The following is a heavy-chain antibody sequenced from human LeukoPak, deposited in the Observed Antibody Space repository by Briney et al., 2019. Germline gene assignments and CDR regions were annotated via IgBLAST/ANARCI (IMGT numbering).Heavy chain of an antibody. CDR1: GLTFSDYG. D-gene: IGHD4/OR15-4a*01. CDR2: IKQDGSET. CDR3: ARHLTFFDY. Sequence: GGSLRLSCVVSGLTFSDYGMSWVRQAPGKGLEWVGNIKQDGSETYYGDSVKGRFTISRDNAKNSLYLQMNNLRAEDTAVYYCARHLTFFDYWGQGALVSVSS. V-gene: IGHV3-7*01. J-gene: IGHJ4*02.